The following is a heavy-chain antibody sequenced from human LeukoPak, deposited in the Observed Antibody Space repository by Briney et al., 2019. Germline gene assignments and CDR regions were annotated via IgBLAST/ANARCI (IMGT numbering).Heavy chain of an antibody. J-gene: IGHJ4*02. D-gene: IGHD3-3*01. CDR2: IYTSGST. CDR3: ARDVPVTTIFGVVPHHRYYFDY. CDR1: GGSISSYY. Sequence: SETLSLTCAVSGGSISSYYWSWLRQPAGKGLEWIGRIYTSGSTNYNPSLKSRVTMSVDTSKNQFSLKLSSVTAADTAVYYCARDVPVTTIFGVVPHHRYYFDYWGQGTLVTVSS. V-gene: IGHV4-4*07.